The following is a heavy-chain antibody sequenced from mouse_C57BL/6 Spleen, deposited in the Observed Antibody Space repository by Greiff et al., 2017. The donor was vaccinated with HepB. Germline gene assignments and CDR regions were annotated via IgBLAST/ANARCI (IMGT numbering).Heavy chain of an antibody. J-gene: IGHJ4*01. V-gene: IGHV7-3*01. CDR3: ARYGSKGAMDY. Sequence: EVQLVESGGGLVQPGGSLSLSCAASGFTFTDYYMSWVRQPPGKALEWLGFIRNKANGYTTEYSASVKGRFTISRDNSQSILYLQMNGLRAEDSATYYCARYGSKGAMDYWGQGTSVTVSS. D-gene: IGHD1-3*01. CDR2: IRNKANGYTT. CDR1: GFTFTDYY.